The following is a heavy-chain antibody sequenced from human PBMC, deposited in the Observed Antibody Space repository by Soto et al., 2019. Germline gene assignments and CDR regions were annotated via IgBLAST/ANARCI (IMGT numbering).Heavy chain of an antibody. J-gene: IGHJ4*02. CDR1: SDSISGRY. CDR2: IYSSGET. V-gene: IGHV4-4*07. Sequence: PSETLSLTCTVSSDSISGRYWTWIRQPAGKGLEWIGRIYSSGETNYNPSLTGRVIMSLDTSKNQFSLNLTSVTAADTAVYYCARASQCKSYVDCFAWLDYWGQGTLVTVSS. CDR3: ARASQCKSYVDCFAWLDY. D-gene: IGHD3-9*01.